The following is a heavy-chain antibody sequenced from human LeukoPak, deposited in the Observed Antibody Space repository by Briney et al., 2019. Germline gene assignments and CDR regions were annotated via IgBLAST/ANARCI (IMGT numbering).Heavy chain of an antibody. CDR3: ARQFPSSGWYNY. CDR1: GGSISTYY. CDR2: IYHSGST. J-gene: IGHJ4*02. V-gene: IGHV4-59*01. D-gene: IGHD6-19*01. Sequence: SETLSLTCTLSGGSISTYYWSWIRQPPGKGLEWIGYIYHSGSTNYNPSLKSRVTISVDTSKNQFSLRLSSVTAADTAVYYCARQFPSSGWYNYWGQGTLVTVSS.